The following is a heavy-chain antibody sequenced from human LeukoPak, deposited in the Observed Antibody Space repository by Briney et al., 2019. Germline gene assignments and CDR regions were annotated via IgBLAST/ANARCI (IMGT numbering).Heavy chain of an antibody. CDR1: GFTFSSYW. J-gene: IGHJ4*02. D-gene: IGHD3-10*01. V-gene: IGHV3-15*01. CDR2: IKSKGDGGTT. CDR3: TSTFYFGSGSRY. Sequence: PGGSLRLSCAASGFTFSSYWMHWVRQAPGKGLEWVGRIKSKGDGGTTDYATPVKGRFTISRDDSKNTLYLQMNSLKTEDTAVYYCTSTFYFGSGSRYWGQGTLVTVSS.